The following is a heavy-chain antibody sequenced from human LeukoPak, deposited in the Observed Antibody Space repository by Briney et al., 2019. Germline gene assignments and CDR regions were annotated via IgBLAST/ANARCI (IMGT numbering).Heavy chain of an antibody. CDR3: TRGWLQSGFDY. J-gene: IGHJ4*02. CDR2: TYYSSKWYN. D-gene: IGHD5-24*01. CDR1: GDSVSTGSAG. V-gene: IGHV6-1*01. Sequence: SQTLALTCAISGDSVSTGSAGWNWIRQSPSRGLEWLGRTYYSSKWYNDYAVSVKSRITINPDTSKNQFSLQLNSVTPEDTAVYYCTRGWLQSGFDYWGQGTLVTVSS.